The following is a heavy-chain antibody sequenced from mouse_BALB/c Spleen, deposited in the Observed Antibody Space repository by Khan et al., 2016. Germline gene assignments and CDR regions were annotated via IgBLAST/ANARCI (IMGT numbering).Heavy chain of an antibody. CDR3: ATSTSGYWYYFDY. Sequence: EVKLEESGPDLVKPPQSLSLTCTVTGYSIPSHYSWHWIRHFPGNKLEWMGYIHYSGSTNYNPSLKSRISITRDTSKNQFFLQLNSVTTEDTATYYCATSTSGYWYYFDYWGQGTTLTVSS. V-gene: IGHV3-1*02. J-gene: IGHJ2*01. CDR2: IHYSGST. D-gene: IGHD3-1*01. CDR1: GYSIPSHYS.